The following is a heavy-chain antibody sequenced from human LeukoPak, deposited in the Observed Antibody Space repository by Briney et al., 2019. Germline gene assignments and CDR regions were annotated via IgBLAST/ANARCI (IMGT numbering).Heavy chain of an antibody. J-gene: IGHJ6*03. D-gene: IGHD4-17*01. CDR3: ARGAKPTVPYAHRISYMDV. Sequence: SETLSLTCAVYGGSFSGYYWSWIRQPPGKGLEWIGEINHSGSTNYNPSLKSRVTISVDTSKNQFSLKLSSVTAADTAVYYCARGAKPTVPYAHRISYMDVWGKGTTVAVSS. CDR2: INHSGST. V-gene: IGHV4-34*01. CDR1: GGSFSGYY.